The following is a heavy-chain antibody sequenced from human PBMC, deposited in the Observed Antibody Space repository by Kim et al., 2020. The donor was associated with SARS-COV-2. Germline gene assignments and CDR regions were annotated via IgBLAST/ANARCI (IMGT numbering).Heavy chain of an antibody. CDR3: TTDPPSGVAEFDY. J-gene: IGHJ4*02. CDR2: IKSKTDGGTT. Sequence: GGSLRLSCAASGFTFSNAWMSWVRQAPGKGLEWVGRIKSKTDGGTTDYAAPVKGRFTISRDDSKNTLYLQMNSLKTEDTAVYYCTTDPPSGVAEFDYWGQGTLVTVSS. CDR1: GFTFSNAW. D-gene: IGHD6-19*01. V-gene: IGHV3-15*01.